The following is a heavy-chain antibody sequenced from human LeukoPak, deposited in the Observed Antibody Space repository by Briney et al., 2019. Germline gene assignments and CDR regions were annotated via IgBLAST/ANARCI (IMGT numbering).Heavy chain of an antibody. CDR2: IYTSGST. CDR1: GGSISSYY. CDR3: ARDRHYYGSGSYKDRFDP. D-gene: IGHD3-10*01. Sequence: SETLSLTCTVSGGSISSYYWSWIRQPAGKGLEWIGRIYTSGSTNYNPSLKSRVTMSVDMSKNQFSLKLSSVTAADTAVYYCARDRHYYGSGSYKDRFDPWGQGTLVTVSS. J-gene: IGHJ5*02. V-gene: IGHV4-4*07.